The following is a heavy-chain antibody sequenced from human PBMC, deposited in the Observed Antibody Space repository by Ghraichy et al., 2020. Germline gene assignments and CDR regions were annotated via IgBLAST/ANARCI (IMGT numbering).Heavy chain of an antibody. Sequence: GGSLRLSCAASGFTFSSYAMSWVRQAPGKGLEWVSAISGNGGSTYYADSVKGRFTISRDNSKNTLYLQMNSLRAEDTAVYYCALCIAARPQYFDYWGQGTLVTVSS. D-gene: IGHD6-6*01. V-gene: IGHV3-23*01. CDR3: ALCIAARPQYFDY. CDR1: GFTFSSYA. J-gene: IGHJ4*02. CDR2: ISGNGGST.